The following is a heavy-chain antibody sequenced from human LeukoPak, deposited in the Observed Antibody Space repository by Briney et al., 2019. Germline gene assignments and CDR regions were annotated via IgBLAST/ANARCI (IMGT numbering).Heavy chain of an antibody. J-gene: IGHJ4*02. CDR1: GFTFSSYS. CDR2: ISSSSSYI. CDR3: ARSVPYGTTWYGRSDC. Sequence: GGSLRLSCAASGFTFSSYSMNWVRQAPGKGLEWVSSISSSSSYIYYADSVKGRFTISRDNAKNSLYLQMNSLRAEDTAIYYCARSVPYGTTWYGRSDCWGQGTQVTVSS. D-gene: IGHD6-13*01. V-gene: IGHV3-21*04.